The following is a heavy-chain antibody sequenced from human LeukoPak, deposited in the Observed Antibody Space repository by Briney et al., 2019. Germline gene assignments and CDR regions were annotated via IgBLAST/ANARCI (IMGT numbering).Heavy chain of an antibody. V-gene: IGHV4-34*01. CDR3: ATSIAARPGTRYYYYYYYMDV. CDR1: GGSFSGYY. Sequence: SETLSLTCAVYGGSFSGYYWSWIRQPPGKGLEWIGEINHSGSTNYNPSLKSRVTISVDTSKNQFSLKLSSVTAADTAVYYCATSIAARPGTRYYYYYYYMDVWGKGTTVTVSS. J-gene: IGHJ6*03. CDR2: INHSGST. D-gene: IGHD6-6*01.